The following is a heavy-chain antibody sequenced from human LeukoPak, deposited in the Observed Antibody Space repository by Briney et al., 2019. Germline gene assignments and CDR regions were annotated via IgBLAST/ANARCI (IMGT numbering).Heavy chain of an antibody. J-gene: IGHJ4*02. CDR3: ASDGYSGYDRFDY. CDR1: GYTFTNYG. CDR2: ISAYNGNT. Sequence: ASVKVSCKASGYTFTNYGISWVRQAPGQGIEWMGWISAYNGNTNYAQKLQGRVTMTTDTSASTAYMDLRSLRSDDTAVYYCASDGYSGYDRFDYWGQGTLVTVSS. V-gene: IGHV1-18*01. D-gene: IGHD5-12*01.